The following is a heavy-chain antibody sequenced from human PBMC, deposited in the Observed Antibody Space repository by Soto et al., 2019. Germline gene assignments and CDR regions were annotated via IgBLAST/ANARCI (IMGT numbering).Heavy chain of an antibody. V-gene: IGHV3-21*01. CDR1: GFTFSSYS. CDR3: ARDSGITIFGVVIIYGMDV. J-gene: IGHJ6*02. D-gene: IGHD3-3*01. Sequence: PGGSLRLSCAASGFTFSSYSMNWVRQAPGKGLEWVSSISSSSSYIYYADSVKGRFTISRDNAKNSLYLQMNSLRAEDTAVYYCARDSGITIFGVVIIYGMDVWGQGTTVTVSS. CDR2: ISSSSSYI.